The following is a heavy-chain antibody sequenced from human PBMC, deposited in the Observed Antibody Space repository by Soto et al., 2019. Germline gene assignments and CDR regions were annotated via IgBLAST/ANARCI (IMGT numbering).Heavy chain of an antibody. CDR1: GFTVSSNY. CDR3: ARERYSYGFDY. Sequence: GGSLRLSCAASGFTVSSNYMSWVRQAPGKGLEWVSVIYSGGSTYYADSVKGRFTISRDNSKNTLYLQMNSLRAEGTAVYYCARERYSYGFDYWGQGTLVTVAA. D-gene: IGHD5-18*01. V-gene: IGHV3-53*01. CDR2: IYSGGST. J-gene: IGHJ4*02.